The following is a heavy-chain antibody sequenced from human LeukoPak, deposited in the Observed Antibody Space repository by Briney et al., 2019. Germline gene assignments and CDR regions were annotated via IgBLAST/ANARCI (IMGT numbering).Heavy chain of an antibody. CDR3: AKATTADYYDSSGYFIPAFDI. V-gene: IGHV3-23*01. D-gene: IGHD3-22*01. CDR1: GFTFSSYG. J-gene: IGHJ3*02. CDR2: ISGSGGVT. Sequence: PGGSLRLSCAASGFTFSSYGMHWVRQAPGKGLEWVSAISGSGGVTYFADSLQGRFTISRDNSKNTLYLQMISVRAEDTAVYYCAKATTADYYDSSGYFIPAFDIWGQGTMLTVSS.